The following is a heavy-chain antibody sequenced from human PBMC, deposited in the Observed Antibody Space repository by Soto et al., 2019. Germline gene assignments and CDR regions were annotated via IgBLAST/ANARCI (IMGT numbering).Heavy chain of an antibody. J-gene: IGHJ3*01. CDR2: IRSKTHGGTA. CDR1: GFSFVDYH. Sequence: QAGGSLRLSCSASGFSFVDYHMAWVRQAPGKGLEWVSLIRSKTHGGTAEYAASVKGRFTVSRDDSKSILYLQMDSLKTEDTAVYYCARDERAWDVAGVTAKAEDGFDVWGQGTRVTVSS. CDR3: ARDERAWDVAGVTAKAEDGFDV. V-gene: IGHV3-49*04. D-gene: IGHD2-21*02.